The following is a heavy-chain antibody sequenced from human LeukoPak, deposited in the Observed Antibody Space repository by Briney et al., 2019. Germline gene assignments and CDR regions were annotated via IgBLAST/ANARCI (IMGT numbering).Heavy chain of an antibody. CDR2: INPSGGST. J-gene: IGHJ4*02. Sequence: ASVKVSCKASGYTFTSYYMHWVRHAPGQGLEWMGIINPSGGSTSYAQKFQGRVTMTRDTSTSTVYMELSSLRSEDTAVYYCARDLGGTYYGSGSSSWGQGTLVTVSS. CDR3: ARDLGGTYYGSGSSS. D-gene: IGHD3-10*01. CDR1: GYTFTSYY. V-gene: IGHV1-46*01.